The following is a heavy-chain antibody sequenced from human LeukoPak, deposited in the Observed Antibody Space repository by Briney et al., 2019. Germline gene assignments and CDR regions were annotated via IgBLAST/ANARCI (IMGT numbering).Heavy chain of an antibody. D-gene: IGHD1-7*01. Sequence: ASVKVSCKASGYTFTSYGISWVRQAPGQGREWMGWISAYNGNTDYAQKVQGRVTMTTDTSTSTAYMELRSLRSDDTAVYYCARHGRWELTYYYYGMDVWGQGTTVTVSS. CDR1: GYTFTSYG. V-gene: IGHV1-18*01. J-gene: IGHJ6*02. CDR3: ARHGRWELTYYYYGMDV. CDR2: ISAYNGNT.